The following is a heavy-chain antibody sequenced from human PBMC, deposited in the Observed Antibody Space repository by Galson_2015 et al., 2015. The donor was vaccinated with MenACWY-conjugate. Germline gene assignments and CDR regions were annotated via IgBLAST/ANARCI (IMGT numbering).Heavy chain of an antibody. CDR1: ASTFSNAY. D-gene: IGHD3-3*02. CDR3: VRPIMTFVAVRSLDY. V-gene: IGHV3-15*01. CDR2: IKSQTEGGKT. Sequence: SLRLSCAGSASTFSNAYMSWVRQAPGKGLEWVGRIKSQTEGGKTDYAAPVKGRFTISRDDSKNTLYLQMNSLRLEDTAVYYCVRPIMTFVAVRSLDYWGQGTVVTVSS. J-gene: IGHJ4*02.